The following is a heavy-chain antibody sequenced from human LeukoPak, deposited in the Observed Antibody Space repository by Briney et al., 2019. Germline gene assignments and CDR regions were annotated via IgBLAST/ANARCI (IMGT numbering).Heavy chain of an antibody. CDR2: INHSGST. J-gene: IGHJ4*02. V-gene: IGHV4-34*01. Sequence: SETLSLTCAVYGGSFSGYYWSWIRQPPGKGLEWIGEINHSGSTNYNPSLKSRVTISVDTSKNQYSLKLSSVTAADTAVYYCARGVEMATLYYFDYWGQGTLVTVSS. CDR1: GGSFSGYY. CDR3: ARGVEMATLYYFDY. D-gene: IGHD5-24*01.